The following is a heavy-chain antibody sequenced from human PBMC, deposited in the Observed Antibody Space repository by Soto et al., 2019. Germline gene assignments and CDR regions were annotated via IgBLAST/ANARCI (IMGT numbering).Heavy chain of an antibody. CDR3: ARHVPYYDILTGYENNWYFDL. CDR1: GGSISSNIYY. D-gene: IGHD3-9*01. Sequence: PSETLSLTCTVSGGSISSNIYYWGWIRQPPGKGLEWIGNIHYSGSTNYNPSLKSRVTISVDTSKNQFSLKLSSVTAADTAVYYCARHVPYYDILTGYENNWYFDLWGRGTLVTVS. CDR2: IHYSGST. J-gene: IGHJ2*01. V-gene: IGHV4-39*01.